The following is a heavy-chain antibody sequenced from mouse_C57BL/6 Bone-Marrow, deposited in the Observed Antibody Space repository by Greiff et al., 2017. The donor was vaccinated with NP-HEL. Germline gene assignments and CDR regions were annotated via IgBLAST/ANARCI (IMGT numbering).Heavy chain of an antibody. J-gene: IGHJ3*01. CDR1: GFTFSDYG. CDR3: ARQGNDGYFFAY. D-gene: IGHD2-3*01. V-gene: IGHV5-15*01. CDR2: ISNLAYSI. Sequence: EVQRVESGGGLVQPGGSLKLSCAASGFTFSDYGMAWVRQAPRKGPEWVAFISNLAYSIYYADTVTGRFTISRENAKNTLYLEMSSLRSEDTAMYYCARQGNDGYFFAYWGQGTLVTVSA.